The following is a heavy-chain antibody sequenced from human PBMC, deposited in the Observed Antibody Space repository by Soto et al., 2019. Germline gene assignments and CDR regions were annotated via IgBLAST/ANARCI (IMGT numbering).Heavy chain of an antibody. V-gene: IGHV4-59*01. CDR3: ASSSWYSGMDV. CDR2: IYYSGST. D-gene: IGHD6-13*01. CDR1: VGSIRSYY. J-gene: IGHJ6*02. Sequence: SEALSLPCTVSVGSIRSYYWRCVRQPPGKGLEWIGYIYYSGSTNYNPSLKSRVTISVDTSKNQFSLKLSSVTAADTAVYYCASSSWYSGMDVWGQGTTVTVSS.